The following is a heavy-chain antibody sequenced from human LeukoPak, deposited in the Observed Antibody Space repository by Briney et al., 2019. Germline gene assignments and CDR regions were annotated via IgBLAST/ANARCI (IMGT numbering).Heavy chain of an antibody. CDR3: VRDPIVLMVYATENSFDP. Sequence: GGSLRLSCAASGFTFSSYSMNWVRQAPGKGLEWVSSISSSSSYIYYADSVKGRFTISRDNAKNSLYLQMNSLRAEDTAVYYCVRDPIVLMVYATENSFDPWGQGTLVTVSS. J-gene: IGHJ5*02. D-gene: IGHD2-8*01. CDR2: ISSSSSYI. V-gene: IGHV3-21*01. CDR1: GFTFSSYS.